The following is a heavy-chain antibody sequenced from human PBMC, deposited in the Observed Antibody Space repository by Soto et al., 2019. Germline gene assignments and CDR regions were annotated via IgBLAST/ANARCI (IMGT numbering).Heavy chain of an antibody. CDR3: AKDGASGSYPPYYYYGMDV. D-gene: IGHD1-26*01. CDR1: GFTFSSYA. V-gene: IGHV3-23*01. J-gene: IGHJ6*02. CDR2: ISGSGGNA. Sequence: EVQLLESGGGLVQPGGSLRLSCAASGFTFSSYAMSWVRQAPGKGLEWVSTISGSGGNAYYADSVKGRFTISRDNSKNTLHLQMNSLRADDTAVYYCAKDGASGSYPPYYYYGMDVLGQGTTVTVSS.